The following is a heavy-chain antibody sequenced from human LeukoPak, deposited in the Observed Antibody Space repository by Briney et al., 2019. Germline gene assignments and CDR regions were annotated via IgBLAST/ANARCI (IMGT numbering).Heavy chain of an antibody. V-gene: IGHV2-5*01. CDR1: GFSLSNSGVG. CDR2: IFWKDEK. Sequence: SGPTLVKPTQTLTVTWSLPGFSLSNSGVGVCWIRQASGRALVRLALIFWKDEKRYSPSLKSRRTITRDTSKNQVVLTMPNMDPVDTATYFCAHRPITSRGYNHFDPWGQGTLVTVSS. J-gene: IGHJ5*02. CDR3: AHRPITSRGYNHFDP. D-gene: IGHD5-18*01.